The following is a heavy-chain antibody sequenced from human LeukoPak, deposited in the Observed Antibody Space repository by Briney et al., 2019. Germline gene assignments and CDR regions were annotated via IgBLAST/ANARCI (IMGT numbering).Heavy chain of an antibody. Sequence: GESLKISCKGSGYSFTNYWIGWVRQMPEKGLEWMGIIYPGDSDTRYSPSFQGHVTISADKSISTAYLQWSSLKASDTAMYYCARQWELLHDAFDIWGQGTMVTVSS. J-gene: IGHJ3*02. CDR3: ARQWELLHDAFDI. CDR2: IYPGDSDT. CDR1: GYSFTNYW. D-gene: IGHD1-26*01. V-gene: IGHV5-51*01.